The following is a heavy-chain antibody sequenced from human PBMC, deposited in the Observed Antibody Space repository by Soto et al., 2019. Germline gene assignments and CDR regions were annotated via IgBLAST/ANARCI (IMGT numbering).Heavy chain of an antibody. V-gene: IGHV3-33*01. CDR2: ILNDGSNR. CDR1: EFTFSNYG. Sequence: QVQLVESGGGVVQPGRSLRLSCAAAEFTFSNYGMHWVRQAPGKGLEWVAVILNDGSNRYHADSVKDRFTISRDNPKNTLNLQMNSRRAEARDVYYCASEDGYSGNGLVVWGHGTEVAVSP. D-gene: IGHD3-10*01. CDR3: ASEDGYSGNGLVV. J-gene: IGHJ4*01.